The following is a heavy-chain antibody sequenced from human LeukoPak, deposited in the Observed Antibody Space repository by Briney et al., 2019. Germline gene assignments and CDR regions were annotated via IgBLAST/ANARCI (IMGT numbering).Heavy chain of an antibody. Sequence: SETLSLNCAGYGGSCSGYYWSWIRQPPGKGLEWIGEINHSGSTNYNPSLKSRVTISVHTSKNQFSLKLSSVTAEDTAVYYCAREGMVLVRTTFFDYWGQGTLVTVSS. CDR2: INHSGST. V-gene: IGHV4-34*01. D-gene: IGHD2/OR15-2a*01. CDR3: AREGMVLVRTTFFDY. J-gene: IGHJ4*02. CDR1: GGSCSGYY.